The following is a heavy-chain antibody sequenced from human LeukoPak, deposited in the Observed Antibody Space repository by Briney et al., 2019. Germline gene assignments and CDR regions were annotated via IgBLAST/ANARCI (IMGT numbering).Heavy chain of an antibody. CDR3: ARYTYGGNSNWFDP. D-gene: IGHD4-23*01. CDR2: IYYSGST. V-gene: IGHV4-31*03. CDR1: GVSISSGGYY. J-gene: IGHJ5*02. Sequence: PSQTLSLTCTVSGVSISSGGYYWRWIRQQPGKGLEWIGYIYYSGSTYYNPSLKSRVTISVDTSKNQSSLKLSSVTAADTAVYYCARYTYGGNSNWFDPWGQGTLVTVSS.